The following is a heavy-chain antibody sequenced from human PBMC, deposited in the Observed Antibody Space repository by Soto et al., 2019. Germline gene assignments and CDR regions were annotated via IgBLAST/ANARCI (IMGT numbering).Heavy chain of an antibody. V-gene: IGHV3-48*01. J-gene: IGHJ4*02. CDR2: ISGSSNII. CDR3: ARGRGIQVVLPATHPFDY. D-gene: IGHD2-2*01. Sequence: HPGGSLRLSCAASGFTFSSYSMNWVRQAPGKGLEWVSYISGSSNIIYYADSVKGRFTISRDNAKNSLYLQMHSLRAEDTAVYYCARGRGIQVVLPATHPFDYWGQGTQVTVS. CDR1: GFTFSSYS.